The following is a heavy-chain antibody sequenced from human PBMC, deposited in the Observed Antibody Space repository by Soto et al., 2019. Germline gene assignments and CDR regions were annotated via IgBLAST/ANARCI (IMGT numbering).Heavy chain of an antibody. CDR1: GFTFSSYG. CDR3: ASNGGNMMADALQI. J-gene: IGHJ3*02. D-gene: IGHD2-15*01. CDR2: ISYDGSNK. Sequence: QVQLVESGGGVVQPGRSLRLSCAASGFTFSSYGMHWVRQAPGKGLEWVAVISYDGSNKYYADSVKGRFTISIDNSKNRLYLQINSLRAEDTAVYYCASNGGNMMADALQISGQGTMVTVSS. V-gene: IGHV3-30*03.